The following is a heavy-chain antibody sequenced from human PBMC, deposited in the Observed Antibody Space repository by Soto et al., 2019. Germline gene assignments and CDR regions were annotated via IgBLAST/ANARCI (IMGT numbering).Heavy chain of an antibody. Sequence: EVQLLESGGGLEQPGGSLRLSCAASGFTFRDYAMSWVRQAAGKGLEWVTTITGSSSNLYYSDSVKGRYAISRDNSKNTLYLQMDSLTAEDTAVYYCAKGGAVYGLLTHDYWGQGTLVTVSS. CDR1: GFTFRDYA. CDR3: AKGGAVYGLLTHDY. V-gene: IGHV3-23*01. D-gene: IGHD3-9*01. J-gene: IGHJ4*02. CDR2: ITGSSSNL.